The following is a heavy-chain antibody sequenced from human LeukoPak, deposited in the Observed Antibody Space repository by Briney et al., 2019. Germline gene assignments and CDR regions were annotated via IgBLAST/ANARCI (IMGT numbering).Heavy chain of an antibody. D-gene: IGHD5-18*01. CDR3: EKDTSGYSYGWTFDY. V-gene: IGHV3-43*02. J-gene: IGHJ4*02. CDR2: MSGDGGRT. CDR1: GFTFDDYA. Sequence: PGGSLRLSCAVSGFTFDDYAMHWVRQAPGKGLEWVSLMSGDGGRTYYADSVKGRFTISRDNSKNSLYLQMNSLRTEDTALYYCEKDTSGYSYGWTFDYWGQGTLVTVSS.